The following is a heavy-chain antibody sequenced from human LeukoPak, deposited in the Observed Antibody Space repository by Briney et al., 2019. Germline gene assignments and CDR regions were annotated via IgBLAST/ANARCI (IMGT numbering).Heavy chain of an antibody. D-gene: IGHD2-2*01. CDR3: AKGRTRYCSSTSCSSPVDY. CDR2: ISGSGGST. Sequence: PGGSLRLSCAASGFTFSSYAMSWVRQAPGKGLEWVSAISGSGGSTYYADSVKGRFTISRDNSKNTLYLQMNSLRAEDTAVYYCAKGRTRYCSSTSCSSPVDYWGQGTLVTVSS. V-gene: IGHV3-23*01. J-gene: IGHJ4*02. CDR1: GFTFSSYA.